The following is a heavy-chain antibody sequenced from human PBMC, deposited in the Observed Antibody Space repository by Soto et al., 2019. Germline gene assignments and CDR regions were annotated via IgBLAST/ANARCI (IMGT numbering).Heavy chain of an antibody. CDR1: GGTFSSYG. CDR3: ARDSVDYNWFDP. D-gene: IGHD5-12*01. J-gene: IGHJ5*02. Sequence: ASVKVSCKASGGTFSSYGISWVRQAPGQGLEWMGWISAYNGNTNYAQKLQGRVTMTTDTSTSTAYMELRSLRSDDTAVYYCARDSVDYNWFDPWGQGTLVTVSS. V-gene: IGHV1-18*01. CDR2: ISAYNGNT.